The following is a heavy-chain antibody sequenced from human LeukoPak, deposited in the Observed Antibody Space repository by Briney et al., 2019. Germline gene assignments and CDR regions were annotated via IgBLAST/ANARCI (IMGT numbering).Heavy chain of an antibody. CDR1: GFTFSTYN. V-gene: IGHV3-21*01. J-gene: IGHJ3*02. CDR3: ARDVGASAPDAFDI. D-gene: IGHD1-26*01. CDR2: ISSSSNYI. Sequence: GGSLRLSCAASGFTFSTYNMNWFRQAPGKGLEWVSSISSSSNYIYYADSVKGRFTMSRDNAKNSLYLQMNSLRAEDTDVYYCARDVGASAPDAFDIWGQGTMVTVSS.